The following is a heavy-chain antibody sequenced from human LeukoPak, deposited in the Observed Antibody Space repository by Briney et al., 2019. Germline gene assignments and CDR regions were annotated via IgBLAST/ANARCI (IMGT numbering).Heavy chain of an antibody. D-gene: IGHD1-1*01. Sequence: GGSLRLSCAASGFPFISYAMSWVRQAPGKGLEWVSAISGSGGTTYHTGSVKGRFTISRDNSKNTLYLQMNSLRAEDTAVYYCARELEPSPRAAPLHWGQGTLVTVSS. CDR2: ISGSGGTT. CDR1: GFPFISYA. CDR3: ARELEPSPRAAPLH. J-gene: IGHJ4*02. V-gene: IGHV3-23*01.